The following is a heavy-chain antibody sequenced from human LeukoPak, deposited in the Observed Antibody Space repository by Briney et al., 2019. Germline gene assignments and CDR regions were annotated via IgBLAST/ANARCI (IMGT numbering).Heavy chain of an antibody. CDR2: IKQDGSEK. D-gene: IGHD4-17*01. V-gene: IGHV3-7*01. CDR3: ARDSTTFYGDYTLFDY. J-gene: IGHJ4*02. CDR1: GFTFSSYW. Sequence: PGGSLRLSCAASGFTFSSYWMSWVRQAPGKGLEWVANIKQDGSEKYYVDSVKGRFTISRDNAKNSLYLQMNSLRAEDTAVYYCARDSTTFYGDYTLFDYWGQRTLVTVSS.